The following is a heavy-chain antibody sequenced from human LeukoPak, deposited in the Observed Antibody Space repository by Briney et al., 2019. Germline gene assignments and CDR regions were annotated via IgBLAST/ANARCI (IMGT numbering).Heavy chain of an antibody. CDR2: ISYDGSNK. Sequence: GGSLRLSCAASGFTFSSYAMHWVRQAPGKGLEWVAVISYDGSNKYYADSVKGRFTISRDNSKNTLYLQMNSLRAEDTAVYYCARSRRRDLRCFDYWGQGTLVTVSS. V-gene: IGHV3-30*14. J-gene: IGHJ4*02. CDR1: GFTFSSYA. CDR3: ARSRRRDLRCFDY. D-gene: IGHD4-17*01.